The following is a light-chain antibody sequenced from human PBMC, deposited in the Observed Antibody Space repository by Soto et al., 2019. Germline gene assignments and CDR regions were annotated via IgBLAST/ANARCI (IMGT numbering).Light chain of an antibody. V-gene: IGKV3-20*01. CDR3: QQCGGSPLFS. CDR1: QSVTSSC. J-gene: IGKJ3*01. CDR2: TTS. Sequence: EIVLTQSPATLSLSPGERATLSCTASQSVTSSCLAWYQRKPGQAPRLLIHTTSTRATDIPDRFSGSGSGTDLTLTISRLQPEDFAVYYCQQCGGSPLFSFGPGTRVDI.